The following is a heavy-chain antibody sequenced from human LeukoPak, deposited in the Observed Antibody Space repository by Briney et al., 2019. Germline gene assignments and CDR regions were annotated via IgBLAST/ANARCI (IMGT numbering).Heavy chain of an antibody. Sequence: GRSLRLSCAASGFTFSSYGMHWVRQAPGKGLEWVAVISYDGSNKYYADSVKGRFTISRDNANNTMYLQMNSLRPEDTALYHCAKDKDFWSGYYRGLPYYYGLDVWGQGTTVTVSS. CDR2: ISYDGSNK. CDR1: GFTFSSYG. CDR3: AKDKDFWSGYYRGLPYYYGLDV. J-gene: IGHJ6*02. D-gene: IGHD3-3*01. V-gene: IGHV3-30*18.